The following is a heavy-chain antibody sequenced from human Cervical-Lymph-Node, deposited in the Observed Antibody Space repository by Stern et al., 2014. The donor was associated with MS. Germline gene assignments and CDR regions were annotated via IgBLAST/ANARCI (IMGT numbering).Heavy chain of an antibody. CDR3: ARQRYFDY. V-gene: IGHV5-51*01. Sequence: EVQLVQSGPEVKRPGESLKISCQASGYTFTSYWIGWVRQMPGKGLEWIAIIFPGGSDIRYSPSFPGKVTISADKSSSPAYLQWNNLKASDTAIYYCARQRYFDYWGQGTLVTVSS. CDR1: GYTFTSYW. J-gene: IGHJ4*02. CDR2: IFPGGSDI.